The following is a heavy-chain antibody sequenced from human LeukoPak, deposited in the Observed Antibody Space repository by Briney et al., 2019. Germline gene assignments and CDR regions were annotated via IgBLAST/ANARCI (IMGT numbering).Heavy chain of an antibody. V-gene: IGHV3-74*01. D-gene: IGHD3-10*01. Sequence: PGGSLRLSCAASGFTFSSYWMHWVRQAPGKGLVWVSRINSDGSSTSYADSVKDRFTISRDNAKNTLYLQMNSLRAEDTAVYYCARDEGTNYYGSGSYYPFDYWGQGTLVTVSS. CDR2: INSDGSST. J-gene: IGHJ4*02. CDR1: GFTFSSYW. CDR3: ARDEGTNYYGSGSYYPFDY.